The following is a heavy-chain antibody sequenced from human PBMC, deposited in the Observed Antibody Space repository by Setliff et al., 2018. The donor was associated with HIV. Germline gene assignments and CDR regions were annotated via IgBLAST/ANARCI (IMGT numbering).Heavy chain of an antibody. CDR3: ARLLGMTNFVFDP. CDR2: ISAYNGNT. V-gene: IGHV1-18*01. CDR1: GYTFTSYG. D-gene: IGHD1-20*01. Sequence: ASVKVSCKASGYTFTSYGISWVRRAPGQGLEWMGWISAYNGNTNHAQKLQGRVTMTTDTSTSTTYMELRSLRSDDTAVYYCARLLGMTNFVFDPWGQGTLVTVSS. J-gene: IGHJ5*02.